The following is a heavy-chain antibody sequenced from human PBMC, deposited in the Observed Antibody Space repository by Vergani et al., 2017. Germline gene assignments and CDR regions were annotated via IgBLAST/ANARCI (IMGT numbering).Heavy chain of an antibody. CDR3: ATGYGGCSGDSCYSY. D-gene: IGHD2-15*01. CDR1: GVTFSSYG. CDR2: IIPIFGTP. V-gene: IGHV1-69*13. Sequence: QVQLVQSGAEVKKPGSSVNVFCKASGVTFSSYGIICVRQAPGQGLEWMGRIIPIFGTPNYAQKFQGRVTITADESTGTAYMELSSLRFEDTAVYYCATGYGGCSGDSCYSYWGQGTLVTVSS. J-gene: IGHJ4*02.